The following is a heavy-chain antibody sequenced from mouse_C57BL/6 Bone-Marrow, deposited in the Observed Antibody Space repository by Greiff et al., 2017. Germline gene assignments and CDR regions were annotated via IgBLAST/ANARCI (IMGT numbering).Heavy chain of an antibody. J-gene: IGHJ2*01. Sequence: QVQLQQPGAELVKPGASVKMSCKASGYTFTSYWITWVKQRPGQGLEWIGDIYPGSGSTKYNEKFKGKATLTVDTSSSTAYMELHSLTSEDSAVXFCARRGSSSGYEDYWGQGTTLAVAS. D-gene: IGHD3-2*02. CDR3: ARRGSSSGYEDY. CDR2: IYPGSGST. CDR1: GYTFTSYW. V-gene: IGHV1-55*01.